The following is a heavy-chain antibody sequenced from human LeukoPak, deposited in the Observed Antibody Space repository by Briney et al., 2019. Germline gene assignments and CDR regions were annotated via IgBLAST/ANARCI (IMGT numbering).Heavy chain of an antibody. D-gene: IGHD6-19*01. Sequence: PGGSLRLSCAASGFSFGSYGIHWVRQAPGKGLEWVAMISHEGSQTYYADSVRGRFTISRDNSKNMVYLQMNSLRAEDTAVYYCARTREQWQVLDYWGQGTLVTVSS. CDR3: ARTREQWQVLDY. V-gene: IGHV3-30*03. CDR2: ISHEGSQT. CDR1: GFSFGSYG. J-gene: IGHJ4*02.